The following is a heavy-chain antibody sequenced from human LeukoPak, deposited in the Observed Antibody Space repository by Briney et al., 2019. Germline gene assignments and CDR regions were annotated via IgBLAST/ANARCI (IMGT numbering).Heavy chain of an antibody. D-gene: IGHD3-9*01. J-gene: IGHJ4*02. CDR1: GFTFSSYA. Sequence: GGSLRLSCAASGFTFSSYAMSWVRQAPGKGLEWVSAISGSGGSTYYADSVKGRLTISRDNSKNTLYLQMNSLRAEDTAVYYCAKSIDFTGYSSWDYWGRGTLVTVSS. CDR2: ISGSGGST. V-gene: IGHV3-23*01. CDR3: AKSIDFTGYSSWDY.